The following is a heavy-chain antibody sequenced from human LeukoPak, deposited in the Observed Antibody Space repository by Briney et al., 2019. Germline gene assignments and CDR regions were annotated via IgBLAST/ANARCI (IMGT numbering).Heavy chain of an antibody. D-gene: IGHD2-2*01. CDR3: ARLPDIVVVPAATTGKNSFDY. CDR2: INHSGST. Sequence: PSETLSLTCAVYGGSFSGYYWSWIRQPPGKGLEWIGEINHSGSTNYNPSLKSRVTISVDTSKNQFSLKLSSVTAADTAVYYCARLPDIVVVPAATTGKNSFDYWGQGTLVTVSS. J-gene: IGHJ4*02. CDR1: GGSFSGYY. V-gene: IGHV4-34*01.